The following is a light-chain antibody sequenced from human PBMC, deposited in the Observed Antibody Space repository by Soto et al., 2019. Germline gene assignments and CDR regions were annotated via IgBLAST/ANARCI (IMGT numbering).Light chain of an antibody. V-gene: IGKV1-5*01. J-gene: IGKJ5*01. CDR3: QQVNSFPST. CDR2: AAS. CDR1: QSVSGW. Sequence: DIQMTQSPSTLSASVGDTVTVTCRASQSVSGWLAWYQQKPGEAPKLLIYAASTLQTGVPSRFSGGGSGTDFTLTLSSLQPEDFATYYCQQVNSFPSTFGQGTRLEIK.